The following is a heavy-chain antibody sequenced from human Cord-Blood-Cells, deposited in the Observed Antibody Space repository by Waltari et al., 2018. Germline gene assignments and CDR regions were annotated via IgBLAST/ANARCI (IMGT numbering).Heavy chain of an antibody. D-gene: IGHD3-3*01. CDR2: IRSKAYGGTT. Sequence: EWVGFIRSKAYGGTTEYAASVKGRFTISRDDSKSIAYLQMNSLKTEDTAVYYCTRVATYYDFWSGYYDAFDIWGQGTMVTVSS. V-gene: IGHV3-49*02. CDR3: TRVATYYDFWSGYYDAFDI. J-gene: IGHJ3*02.